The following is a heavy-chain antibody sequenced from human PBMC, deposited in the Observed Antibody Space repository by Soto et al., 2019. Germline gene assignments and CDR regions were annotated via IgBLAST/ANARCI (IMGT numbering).Heavy chain of an antibody. CDR2: IWSDGLIQ. CDR1: GFTFSRYG. J-gene: IGHJ4*02. D-gene: IGHD3-10*01. Sequence: QVQLVESGGGVVQPGTSLRLSCAASGFTFSRYGFHWVRQAPGKGLEWVADIWSDGLIQYYADPVKGRSTISRDDSKNTQYLQKNSLTADDTAVYYCERDLSDGSGSDWGQGTLVTVSS. V-gene: IGHV3-33*01. CDR3: ERDLSDGSGSD.